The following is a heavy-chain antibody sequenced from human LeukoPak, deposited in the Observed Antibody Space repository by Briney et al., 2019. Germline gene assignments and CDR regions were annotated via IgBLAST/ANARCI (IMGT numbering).Heavy chain of an antibody. J-gene: IGHJ6*03. V-gene: IGHV3-23*01. CDR1: GFSFSTYE. Sequence: PGGSLRLSCAASGFSFSTYEMHWVRQAPGKGLEWVSGISGSGGSTYYADSVKGRLTISRDNSKNTLYMQMNSLRVEDTAVYYCAKSRGQTQGNYYMDVWGKGTTVTVSS. CDR3: AKSRGQTQGNYYMDV. CDR2: ISGSGGST.